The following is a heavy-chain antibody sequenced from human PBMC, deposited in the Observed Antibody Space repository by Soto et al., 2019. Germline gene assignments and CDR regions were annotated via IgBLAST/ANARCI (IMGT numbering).Heavy chain of an antibody. J-gene: IGHJ5*02. D-gene: IGHD2-2*01. CDR1: GGSVSSGSYY. CDR2: IYYSGST. CDR3: ARQVVPADLGWFDP. V-gene: IGHV4-61*01. Sequence: SETLSLTCTVSGGSVSSGSYYWSWIRQPPGKGLEWIGYIYYSGSTNYNPSLKSRVTISVDTSKNQFSLKLSSVTAADTAMYYCARQVVPADLGWFDPWGQGALVTVSS.